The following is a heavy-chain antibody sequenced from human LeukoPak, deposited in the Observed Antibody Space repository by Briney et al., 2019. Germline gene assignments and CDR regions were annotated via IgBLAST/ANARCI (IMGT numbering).Heavy chain of an antibody. CDR3: ARVVWDCSGGSCYSEATRQGDWYFDL. V-gene: IGHV1-46*01. J-gene: IGHJ2*01. Sequence: ASVKVSCKASGYTFTSHYMHWVRQAPGQGLEWMGVINPRSGSTSYPQKFQGRVTMTRDTSTSTFYMEMSSLRSEDTAVYYCARVVWDCSGGSCYSEATRQGDWYFDLWGRGTLVTV. D-gene: IGHD2-15*01. CDR2: INPRSGST. CDR1: GYTFTSHY.